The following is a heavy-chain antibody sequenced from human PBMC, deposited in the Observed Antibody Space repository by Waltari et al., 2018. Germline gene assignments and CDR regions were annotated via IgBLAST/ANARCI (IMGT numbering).Heavy chain of an antibody. J-gene: IGHJ3*01. V-gene: IGHV3-74*03. Sequence: EVQLVESGGGLVQPGGSLSLPFAASGVHLRRPWIHWVRQSPGKGLMWVSRINNDGSSTVYADSVKGRFTISRDDAKNTVSLQMNNLSAEDTALYYCARAGLLGAFDVWGQGTMVTVSS. CDR1: GVHLRRPW. D-gene: IGHD2-15*01. CDR3: ARAGLLGAFDV. CDR2: INNDGSST.